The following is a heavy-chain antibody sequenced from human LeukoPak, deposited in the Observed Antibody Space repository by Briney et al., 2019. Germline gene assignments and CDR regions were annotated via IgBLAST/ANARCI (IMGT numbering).Heavy chain of an antibody. CDR1: GFTFSSYA. CDR2: ISYDGSNK. Sequence: GGSLRLSCAASGFTFSSYAMHWVRQAPGKGLEWVAIISYDGSNKYYADSVKGRFTISRDNSKNTLYLQMNSLRAEDTAVYYCAKDYYDSSGYYWSEAFDIWGQGTMVTVSS. J-gene: IGHJ3*02. V-gene: IGHV3-30*04. CDR3: AKDYYDSSGYYWSEAFDI. D-gene: IGHD3-22*01.